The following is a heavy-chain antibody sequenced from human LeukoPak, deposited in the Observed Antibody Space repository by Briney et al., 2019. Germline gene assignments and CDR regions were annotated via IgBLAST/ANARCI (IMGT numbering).Heavy chain of an antibody. CDR2: IYYSGST. J-gene: IGHJ4*02. CDR3: ASFSYDHSLDY. CDR1: GGSISSYY. D-gene: IGHD3-3*01. V-gene: IGHV4-59*01. Sequence: SETLSLTCTVSGGSISSYYWSWIRQPPGKGLEWIGYIYYSGSTNYNPSLKSRVTISVDTSKNQFSLKLSSVTAADTAVYYCASFSYDHSLDYWGQGTLVTVSS.